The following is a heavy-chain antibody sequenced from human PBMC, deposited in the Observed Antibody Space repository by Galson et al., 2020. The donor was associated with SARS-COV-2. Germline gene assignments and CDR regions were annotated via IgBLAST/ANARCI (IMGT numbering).Heavy chain of an antibody. V-gene: IGHV1-2*04. CDR3: ARESSSRDGDYYYYMDV. CDR1: GYTFTDYY. CDR2: INPNSGGT. J-gene: IGHJ6*03. Sequence: ASVKVSCKASGYTFTDYYMHWVRQAPGQGLEWMGWINPNSGGTNYAQKFQGWVTMTRDTSISTAYMELSRLRSDDTAVYYCARESSSRDGDYYYYMDVWGKGTTVTVSS. D-gene: IGHD2-2*01.